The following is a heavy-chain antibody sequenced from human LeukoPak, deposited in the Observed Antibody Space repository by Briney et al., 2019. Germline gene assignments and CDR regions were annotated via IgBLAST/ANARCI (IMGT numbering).Heavy chain of an antibody. D-gene: IGHD1-14*01. J-gene: IGHJ4*02. Sequence: PSETLSLTCSVSGGSVSSYYWSWIRQSPGEGLEWIGYIHNSGRTNYNPSLKSRVTGFVDTSKNRVSLRLSSVTAADTAVYYCARHGTISSESYFDYWGQGALVTVSS. CDR1: GGSVSSYY. CDR2: IHNSGRT. CDR3: ARHGTISSESYFDY. V-gene: IGHV4-59*08.